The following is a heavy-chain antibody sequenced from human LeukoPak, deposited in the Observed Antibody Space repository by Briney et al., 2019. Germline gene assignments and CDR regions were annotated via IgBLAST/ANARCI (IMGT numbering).Heavy chain of an antibody. Sequence: GGSLRLSCAASGFTFSSYEMTWVRQAPGKGLEWVANIKQDGSEKYYVDSVKGRFTISRDNAKNSLYLQMNSLRAEDTAVYYCARALHGYCSGGSCPPSAYWGQGTLVTVSS. J-gene: IGHJ4*02. D-gene: IGHD2-15*01. CDR2: IKQDGSEK. V-gene: IGHV3-7*01. CDR1: GFTFSSYE. CDR3: ARALHGYCSGGSCPPSAY.